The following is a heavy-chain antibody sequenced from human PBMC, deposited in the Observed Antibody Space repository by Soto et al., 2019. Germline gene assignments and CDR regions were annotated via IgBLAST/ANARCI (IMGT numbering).Heavy chain of an antibody. CDR3: ASPIVGATRRDY. D-gene: IGHD1-26*01. CDR1: GFTFSSYS. CDR2: ISSSSSYI. J-gene: IGHJ4*02. V-gene: IGHV3-21*01. Sequence: EVQLVESGGGLVKPGGSLRLSCAASGFTFSSYSMNWVRQAPGKGLEWVSSISSSSSYIYYAASVKGRFTISRDNAKNSLYLQMNRLRAEDTAVYYCASPIVGATRRDYWGQGTLVTVSS.